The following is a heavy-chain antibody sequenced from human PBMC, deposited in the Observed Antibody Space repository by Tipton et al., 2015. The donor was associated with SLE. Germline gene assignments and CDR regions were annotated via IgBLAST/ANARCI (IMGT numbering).Heavy chain of an antibody. J-gene: IGHJ6*04. CDR3: ARENWSFSHMDV. CDR2: INHSGSA. CDR1: GGSFSGYY. Sequence: TLSLTCTVYGGSFSGYYWSWIRQTPGKWLEWIAEINHSGSANYNPSLKSPVRISVDTSKNEFSLTVTSVTAADTALYFCARENWSFSHMDVWGIGTTVTVSS. D-gene: IGHD1-1*01. V-gene: IGHV4-34*01.